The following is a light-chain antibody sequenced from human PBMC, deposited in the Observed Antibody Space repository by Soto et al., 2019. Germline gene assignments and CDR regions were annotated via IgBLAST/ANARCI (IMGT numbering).Light chain of an antibody. V-gene: IGKV3-15*01. CDR2: GAS. Sequence: EIVMTQSPATLSVSPGERATLSCRASQSVYSNLAWYQQKPGKAPRLLNYGASSRASRIPVRFSGSGSGTEFTLTISGLQSEDFADYYCQQYNSWPRSFGQGTKVEIK. CDR1: QSVYSN. J-gene: IGKJ1*01. CDR3: QQYNSWPRS.